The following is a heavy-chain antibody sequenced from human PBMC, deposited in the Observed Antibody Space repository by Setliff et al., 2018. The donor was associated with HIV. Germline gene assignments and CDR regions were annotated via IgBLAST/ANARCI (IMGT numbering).Heavy chain of an antibody. Sequence: SVKVSCKASGGTFSSYAISWVRQAPGQGLEWMGGIIPIFGTANYAQKFQGRVTITTDESTSTAYMELSSLRSEDTAVYYCAGVFGVYYDKEGPYDGFDIWGQGTMVTVSS. V-gene: IGHV1-69*05. CDR2: IIPIFGTA. CDR3: AGVFGVYYDKEGPYDGFDI. CDR1: GGTFSSYA. J-gene: IGHJ3*02. D-gene: IGHD3-22*01.